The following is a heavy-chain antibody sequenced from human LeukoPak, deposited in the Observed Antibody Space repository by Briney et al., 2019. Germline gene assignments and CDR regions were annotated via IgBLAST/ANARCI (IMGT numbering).Heavy chain of an antibody. J-gene: IGHJ4*02. CDR3: ARAGPTLLFLFVSRGYFDY. CDR2: IYYSGST. CDR1: GGSISSGGYY. Sequence: SQTLSLTCTVSGGSISSGGYYWSWIRQHPGKGLEWIGYIYYSGSTYYNPSLKSRVTISVDTSKNQFSLKLSSVTAADTAVYYCARAGPTLLFLFVSRGYFDYWGQGTLVTVSS. D-gene: IGHD2-21*02. V-gene: IGHV4-31*03.